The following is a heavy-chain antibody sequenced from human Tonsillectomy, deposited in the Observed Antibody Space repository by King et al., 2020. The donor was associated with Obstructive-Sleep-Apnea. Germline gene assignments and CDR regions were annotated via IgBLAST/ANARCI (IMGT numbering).Heavy chain of an antibody. CDR3: IKDTTPGGLDY. D-gene: IGHD2-15*01. J-gene: IGHJ4*02. Sequence: VQLVESGGGLVQPGRSLRLSCTFTLRDYAMHWVRQVPGKGLEWVSGIGWDRARTGYADSVRGRFTISRENAKNSLYLQMNGLKSEDTALYYCIKDTTPGGLDYWGQGTLVTVSS. CDR2: IGWDRART. CDR1: TLRDYA. V-gene: IGHV3-9*01.